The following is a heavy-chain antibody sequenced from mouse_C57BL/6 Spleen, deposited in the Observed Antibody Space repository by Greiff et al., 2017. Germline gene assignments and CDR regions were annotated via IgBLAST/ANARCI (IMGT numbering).Heavy chain of an antibody. CDR1: GYTFTSYW. D-gene: IGHD1-1*01. Sequence: VQLQQSGAELVKPGASVKLSCKASGYTFTSYWMQWVKQRPGQGLEWIGEIDPSDSYTNYNQKFKGKATLTVDTSSSTAYMQLSSLTSEDSAVYYCARSGILRYAMDYWGQGTSVTVSS. CDR2: IDPSDSYT. J-gene: IGHJ4*01. V-gene: IGHV1-50*01. CDR3: ARSGILRYAMDY.